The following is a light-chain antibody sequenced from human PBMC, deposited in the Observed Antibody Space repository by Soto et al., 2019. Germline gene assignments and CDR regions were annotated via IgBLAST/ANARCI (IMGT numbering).Light chain of an antibody. CDR2: KAS. J-gene: IGKJ5*01. V-gene: IGKV1-5*03. Sequence: IQMTQSPSTLSASVGDGATITCRASQSISSWLAWYQQKTGKAPKILIYKASSLESGVPSRFSGSGSVTEFTLTISSLQPDDFATYYGHQYNSYSPMYTFGQGTRLEI. CDR3: HQYNSYSPMYT. CDR1: QSISSW.